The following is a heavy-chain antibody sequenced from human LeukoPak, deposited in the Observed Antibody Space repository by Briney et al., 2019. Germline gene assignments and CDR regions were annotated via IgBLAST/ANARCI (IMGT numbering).Heavy chain of an antibody. CDR3: ASGTVGNYALDY. CDR2: IGTSSNNI. Sequence: PGGSLRLSCAASGLTFSRNNMNWVRQAPGKGLEWVSSIGTSSNNIYYTDSVKGRFTISRDNAKNSLYLQVDSLRVEDTAVYFCASGTVGNYALDYWGQGTLVTVSS. V-gene: IGHV3-21*01. J-gene: IGHJ4*02. CDR1: GLTFSRNN. D-gene: IGHD1-7*01.